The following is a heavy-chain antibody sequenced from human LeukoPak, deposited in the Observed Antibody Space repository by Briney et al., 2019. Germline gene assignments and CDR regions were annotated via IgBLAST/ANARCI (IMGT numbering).Heavy chain of an antibody. CDR3: VKDAAVTAYYFDY. V-gene: IGHV3-64D*06. J-gene: IGHJ4*02. Sequence: PGGSLRLSCSASGFTFSSYAMHWVRQAPGKGLEYVSAISSNGGSTYYADSVKGRFTISRDNSKNTLYLQMSSLRAEDMAVYYCVKDAAVTAYYFDYWGQGTLVTVSS. D-gene: IGHD2-21*02. CDR2: ISSNGGST. CDR1: GFTFSSYA.